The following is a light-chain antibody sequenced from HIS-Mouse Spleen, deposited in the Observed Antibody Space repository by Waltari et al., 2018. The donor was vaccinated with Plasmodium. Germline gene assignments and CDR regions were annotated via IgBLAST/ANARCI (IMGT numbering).Light chain of an antibody. V-gene: IGKV1-33*01. Sequence: DIQMTQSPSSLSASVGDRVHLNCQASQDISNYLNWYQQKPGKAPKLLIDDASNLETGVPSRFSGSGSGTDFTFTISSLQPEDIATYYCQQYDNLPPYTFGQGTKLEIK. CDR1: QDISNY. CDR2: DAS. CDR3: QQYDNLPPYT. J-gene: IGKJ2*01.